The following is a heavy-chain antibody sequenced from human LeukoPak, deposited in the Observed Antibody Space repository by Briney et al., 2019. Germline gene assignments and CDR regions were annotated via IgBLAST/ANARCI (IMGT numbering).Heavy chain of an antibody. D-gene: IGHD4-23*01. CDR3: ARWVNNGGKGCYFDY. CDR2: IYRGGST. Sequence: SGGSLTLSCAASGFTVSSNYMTWVRQATGKGLDWVSVIYRGGSTYHTDSVKGRFTISRDDSKSTLYLQMNSLRAEDTAVYYCARWVNNGGKGCYFDYWGQGILVTVSS. CDR1: GFTVSSNY. V-gene: IGHV3-66*01. J-gene: IGHJ4*02.